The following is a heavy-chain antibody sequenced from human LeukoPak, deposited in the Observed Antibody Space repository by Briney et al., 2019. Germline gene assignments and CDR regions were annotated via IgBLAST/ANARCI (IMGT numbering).Heavy chain of an antibody. D-gene: IGHD2/OR15-2a*01. CDR3: ARSELGYYYYYMDV. Sequence: PGGSLRLSCAASGFTISGYSMNWVRQAPGKGLEWVSSISSSSSYIYYADSVKGRCTISRDNAKKLLYLQMNSLRAEDTAVYYCARSELGYYYYYMDVWGKGTTVTVSS. V-gene: IGHV3-21*01. CDR2: ISSSSSYI. CDR1: GFTISGYS. J-gene: IGHJ6*03.